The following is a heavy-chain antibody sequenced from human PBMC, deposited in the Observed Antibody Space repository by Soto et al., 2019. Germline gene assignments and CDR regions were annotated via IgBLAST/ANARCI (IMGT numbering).Heavy chain of an antibody. J-gene: IGHJ6*02. V-gene: IGHV3-33*06. CDR3: AKGRSYYYYGVDV. Sequence: PGGSLRLSCAASGFTFSSYGMHWVRQAPGKGLEWVTVIWFDGSNKYFADSVKGRFTVSRDNSKSTLYLQMNSLRAEDTALYYCAKGRSYYYYGVDVWGQGTTVTVSS. CDR1: GFTFSSYG. CDR2: IWFDGSNK.